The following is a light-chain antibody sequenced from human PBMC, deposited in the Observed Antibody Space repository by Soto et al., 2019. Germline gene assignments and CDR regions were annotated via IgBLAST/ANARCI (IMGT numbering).Light chain of an antibody. J-gene: IGKJ5*01. CDR1: QRVSSSY. CDR2: GAS. V-gene: IGKV3D-20*02. Sequence: ELVSTRSPGTLSLSPGERATLSCSARQRVSSSYLAWYQRKPGQAPRLLIYGASNRATGIPARFSGSGAGTDFTLTISSLEPEDFAVYYCQHRSNWPPGITFGQGTRLDIK. CDR3: QHRSNWPPGIT.